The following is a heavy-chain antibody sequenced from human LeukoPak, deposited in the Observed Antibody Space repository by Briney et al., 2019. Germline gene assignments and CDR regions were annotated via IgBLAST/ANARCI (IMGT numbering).Heavy chain of an antibody. J-gene: IGHJ4*02. V-gene: IGHV1-69*13. Sequence: SVKVSCKASGGTFSSYAISWVRQAPGQGLEWMGGIIPIFGTANYAQKFQGRVPITADESTSTAYMELSSLRSEDTAVYYCARLPHHYDFWSGYSYYFDYWGQGTLVTVSS. CDR3: ARLPHHYDFWSGYSYYFDY. CDR1: GGTFSSYA. CDR2: IIPIFGTA. D-gene: IGHD3-3*01.